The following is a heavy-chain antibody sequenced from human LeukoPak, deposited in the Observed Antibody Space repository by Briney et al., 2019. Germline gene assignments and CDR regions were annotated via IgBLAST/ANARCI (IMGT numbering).Heavy chain of an antibody. CDR1: GFTFSSYA. V-gene: IGHV3-23*01. Sequence: GGSLRLSCAASGFTFSSYAMSWVRQAPGKGLEWVSAIGGSGGSTYYADSVKGRFTISRDNSKNTLYLQMNSLRAEDTAVYYCAKALGSAYDLMYYFDYWGQGTLVTVSS. CDR2: IGGSGGST. J-gene: IGHJ4*02. D-gene: IGHD5-12*01. CDR3: AKALGSAYDLMYYFDY.